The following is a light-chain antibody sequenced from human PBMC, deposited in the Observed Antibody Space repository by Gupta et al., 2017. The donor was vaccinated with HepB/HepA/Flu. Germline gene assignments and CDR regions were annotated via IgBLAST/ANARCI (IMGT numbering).Light chain of an antibody. Sequence: QSALTQPASVSGSPGQSITMSCTGTSSDVDDYQYVSWYQQHPGKAPKLMIYDVSSRPSGVSNRFSGSNSGNTASLTISGLQAEDEADYYCSSFTSSSSLVFGTGIKVTVL. CDR3: SSFTSSSSLV. CDR1: SSDVDDYQY. V-gene: IGLV2-14*01. J-gene: IGLJ1*01. CDR2: DVS.